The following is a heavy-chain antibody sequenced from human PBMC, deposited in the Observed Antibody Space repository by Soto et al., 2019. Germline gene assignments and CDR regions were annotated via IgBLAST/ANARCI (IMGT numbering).Heavy chain of an antibody. Sequence: PGESLKISCKGSGYSFTTNWIGWVRQMPGKGLEWIGIIYPGDSDTRYSPSFQGQVIISADKSINTAYLQWGSLKASDTAMCYCARVRTSYYFDYWGQGTLVTVSS. J-gene: IGHJ4*02. CDR2: IYPGDSDT. CDR3: ARVRTSYYFDY. CDR1: GYSFTTNW. V-gene: IGHV5-51*01.